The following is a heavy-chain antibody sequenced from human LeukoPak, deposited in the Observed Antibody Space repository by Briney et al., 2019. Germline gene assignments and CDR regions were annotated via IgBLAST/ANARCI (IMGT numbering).Heavy chain of an antibody. CDR3: TTDPGSSWYEGVDY. Sequence: PGGSLRLSCAASGFTFSNAWMSWVRQAPGKGLEWVGRIKSKTDGGTTDYAAPVKGRFTISRDDSKNTLYLQMNSLKTEDTAVYYCTTDPGSSWYEGVDYWGQGTLVTVSS. V-gene: IGHV3-15*01. CDR1: GFTFSNAW. J-gene: IGHJ4*02. D-gene: IGHD6-13*01. CDR2: IKSKTDGGTT.